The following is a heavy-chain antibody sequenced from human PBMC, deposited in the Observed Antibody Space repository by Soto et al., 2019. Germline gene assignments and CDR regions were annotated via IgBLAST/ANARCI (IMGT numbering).Heavy chain of an antibody. V-gene: IGHV3-9*01. CDR2: INWDSDTI. CDR3: AKDFHTNMALMEV. Sequence: EVQLVESGGDLVQPGRSLRLSCAASGFTFDDYAMHWVRQVPGKGLEWVAGINWDSDTIAYAASVRGRFTISRDNAKNSLYLQMNSLRAEDTALYYCAKDFHTNMALMEVWGKGTTVTVSS. J-gene: IGHJ6*04. CDR1: GFTFDDYA. D-gene: IGHD3-10*01.